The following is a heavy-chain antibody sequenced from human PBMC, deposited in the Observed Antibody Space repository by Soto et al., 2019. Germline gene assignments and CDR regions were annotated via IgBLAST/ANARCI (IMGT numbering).Heavy chain of an antibody. CDR1: GYSFTSYW. CDR2: IDPSDSYT. V-gene: IGHV5-10-1*01. Sequence: SGESLNISCKGSGYSFTSYWISWVRQMPGKGLEWMGRIDPSDSYTNYSPSFQGHVTISADKSISTAYLQWSSLKASDTAMYYCASGYSYGYGNFDYWGQGTLVTVS. CDR3: ASGYSYGYGNFDY. J-gene: IGHJ4*02. D-gene: IGHD5-18*01.